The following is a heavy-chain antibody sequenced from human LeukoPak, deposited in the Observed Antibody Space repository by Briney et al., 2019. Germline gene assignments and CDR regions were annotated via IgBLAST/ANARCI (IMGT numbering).Heavy chain of an antibody. CDR1: GFTFSSYS. CDR3: ARAPGWYFDL. CDR2: ISSSSSYI. J-gene: IGHJ2*01. Sequence: GGSLRLSCAASGFTFSSYSMIWVRQAPGKGLEWVSSISSSSSYIYYADSVKGRFTISRDNAKNSLYLQMNSLRAEDTAVYYCARAPGWYFDLWGRGTLVTVSS. V-gene: IGHV3-21*01.